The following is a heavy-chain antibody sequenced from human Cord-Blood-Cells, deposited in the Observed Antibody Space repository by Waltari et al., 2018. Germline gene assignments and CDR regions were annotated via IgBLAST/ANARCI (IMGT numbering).Heavy chain of an antibody. Sequence: QLQLQESGPGLVKPSETLSLTCTVSGGSLSSSSYSWGWIRQPPGKGLEWIGSIYYSGSTYYNPSLKSRVTISVDTSKNQFSLKLSSVTATDTAVYYCARQTGNWFDPWGQGTLVTVSS. CDR3: ARQTGNWFDP. V-gene: IGHV4-39*01. J-gene: IGHJ5*02. D-gene: IGHD7-27*01. CDR1: GGSLSSSSYS. CDR2: IYYSGST.